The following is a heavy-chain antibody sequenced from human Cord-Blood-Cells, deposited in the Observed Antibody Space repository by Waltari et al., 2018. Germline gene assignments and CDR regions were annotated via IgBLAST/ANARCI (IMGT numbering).Heavy chain of an antibody. J-gene: IGHJ4*02. Sequence: QVQLVQSGAEVKKPGASVKVSCKASGYTFTSYDINWVRQATGQGLEWMGWMNPNSGNTGYAQKFQGRVTMTRNTSISTAYMELSSLRSEDTAVYYCARDGLGDILTGYPFDYWGQGTLVTVSS. V-gene: IGHV1-8*01. CDR2: MNPNSGNT. D-gene: IGHD3-9*01. CDR1: GYTFTSYD. CDR3: ARDGLGDILTGYPFDY.